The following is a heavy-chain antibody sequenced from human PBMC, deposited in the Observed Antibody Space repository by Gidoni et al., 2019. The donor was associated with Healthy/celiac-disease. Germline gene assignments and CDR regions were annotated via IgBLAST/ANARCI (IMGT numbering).Heavy chain of an antibody. V-gene: IGHV3-53*01. J-gene: IGHJ3*02. CDR2: IYSGGST. Sequence: EVQLVESGGGLIQPGGSLRLSCAASGFTVSSNYMSWVRQAPGKGLEWVSVIYSGGSTYYADSVKGRFTISRDNSKNTLYLQMNSLRAEDTAVYYCARSRITMTPDAFDIWGQGTMVTVSS. D-gene: IGHD3-22*01. CDR3: ARSRITMTPDAFDI. CDR1: GFTVSSNY.